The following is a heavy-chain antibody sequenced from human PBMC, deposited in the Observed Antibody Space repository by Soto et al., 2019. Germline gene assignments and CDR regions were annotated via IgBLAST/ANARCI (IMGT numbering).Heavy chain of an antibody. J-gene: IGHJ4*02. Sequence: PGESLKISCKASGYSFTTYWIGWVRQMPGKGLEWMGIIYPGDSDTRYSPSFQGQVTISADKSISTAYLQWSSLKASDSAMFYCARKDIAGNSVDFWGQGPMVTVSS. CDR1: GYSFTTYW. CDR2: IYPGDSDT. V-gene: IGHV5-51*01. CDR3: ARKDIAGNSVDF. D-gene: IGHD6-13*01.